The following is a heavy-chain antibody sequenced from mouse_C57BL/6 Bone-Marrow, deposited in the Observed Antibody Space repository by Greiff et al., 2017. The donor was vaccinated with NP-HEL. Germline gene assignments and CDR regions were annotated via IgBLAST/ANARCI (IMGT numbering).Heavy chain of an antibody. CDR2: ISDGGSYT. D-gene: IGHD1-1*01. CDR1: GFTFSSYA. J-gene: IGHJ1*03. CDR3: ASSLYGRLWYFDV. Sequence: DVMLVESGGGLVKPGGSLKLSCAASGFTFSSYAMSWVRQTPEKRLEWVATISDGGSYTYYPDNVKGRFTISRDNAKNNLYLQMSHLKSEDTAMYYCASSLYGRLWYFDVWGTGTTVTVSS. V-gene: IGHV5-4*03.